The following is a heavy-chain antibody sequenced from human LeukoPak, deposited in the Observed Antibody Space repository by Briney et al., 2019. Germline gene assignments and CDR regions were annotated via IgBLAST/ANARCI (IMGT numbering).Heavy chain of an antibody. CDR1: GASISSYY. J-gene: IGHJ6*02. Sequence: SQTLSPTCTVSGASISSYYWSWIRHPPGKRLEWIGYIYYSGITTYNPSLKGRVTISVDTSKNQFSLTLNSGTAADTAVYYCARDTIVAAGYHMDVWGQGTTVTVSS. V-gene: IGHV4-59*01. D-gene: IGHD6-13*01. CDR2: IYYSGIT. CDR3: ARDTIVAAGYHMDV.